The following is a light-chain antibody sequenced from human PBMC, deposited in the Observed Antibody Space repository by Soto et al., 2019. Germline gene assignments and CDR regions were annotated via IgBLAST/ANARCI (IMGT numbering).Light chain of an antibody. V-gene: IGKV4-1*01. Sequence: DIVMTQSPDSLAVSLGERATINCKSSQSVLYSSNNKNYLAWYQQKPRQPPKLLIYWASTRESGVPDRFSGSGSGTDFTLTISSLQAEDVAVYYCQQYYSTPLAFGQGTKVDIK. CDR2: WAS. CDR3: QQYYSTPLA. CDR1: QSVLYSSNNKNY. J-gene: IGKJ1*01.